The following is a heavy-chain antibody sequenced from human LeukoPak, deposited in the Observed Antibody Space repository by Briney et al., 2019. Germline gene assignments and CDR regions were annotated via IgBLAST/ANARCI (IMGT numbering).Heavy chain of an antibody. D-gene: IGHD4-17*01. J-gene: IGHJ5*02. CDR2: IYHSGST. V-gene: IGHV4-39*07. Sequence: SETLSLTCTVSGGSISSSSYYWGWIRQPPGKGLEWIGEIYHSGSTNYNPSLKSRVTISVDKSKNQFSLKLSSVTAADTAVYYCARVPGAVTSNWFDPWGQGTLVTVSS. CDR3: ARVPGAVTSNWFDP. CDR1: GGSISSSSYY.